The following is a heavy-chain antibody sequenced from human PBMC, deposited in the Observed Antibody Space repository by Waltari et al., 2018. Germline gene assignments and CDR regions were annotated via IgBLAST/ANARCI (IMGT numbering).Heavy chain of an antibody. V-gene: IGHV4-4*07. Sequence: QVQLQESGPGLVKPSETLSLTCTVSGGSISRYYWSWIRQPAGKGLEWIGRIYTSGSTNYNPSLKSRVTMSVDTSKNQFSLKLSSVTAADTAVYYCARDHNYDFWSGYYFDYWGQGTLVTVSS. CDR1: GGSISRYY. CDR2: IYTSGST. CDR3: ARDHNYDFWSGYYFDY. D-gene: IGHD3-3*01. J-gene: IGHJ4*02.